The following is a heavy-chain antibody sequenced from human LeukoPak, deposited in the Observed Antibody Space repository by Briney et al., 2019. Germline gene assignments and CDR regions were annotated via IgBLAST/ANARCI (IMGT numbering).Heavy chain of an antibody. CDR2: IAYDGNNK. CDR3: ARDYSPAAIAGDYYFDY. D-gene: IGHD2-2*01. Sequence: GRSLRLSCAASGFIFNDYAMHWVRHAPGKGLEWVAVIAYDGNNKYYADSVKGRFTISRDYSKNTMYLQVNSLRAEDTAVYYCARDYSPAAIAGDYYFDYWGQGTLVTVSS. V-gene: IGHV3-30-3*01. CDR1: GFIFNDYA. J-gene: IGHJ4*02.